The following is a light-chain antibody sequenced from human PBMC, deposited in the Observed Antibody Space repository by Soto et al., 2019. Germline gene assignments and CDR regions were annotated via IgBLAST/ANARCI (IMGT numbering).Light chain of an antibody. V-gene: IGKV3-11*01. J-gene: IGKJ5*01. CDR3: QQRTNWPPIT. Sequence: EIVLTQSPGTLSFSPGERATLSCRSSQSVSSFLAWYQQKPGQAPRLLIYDASNRATGIPARFSGSGSGTDFTLTISSLEPEDFAVYYCQQRTNWPPITFGLGTRLEIK. CDR2: DAS. CDR1: QSVSSF.